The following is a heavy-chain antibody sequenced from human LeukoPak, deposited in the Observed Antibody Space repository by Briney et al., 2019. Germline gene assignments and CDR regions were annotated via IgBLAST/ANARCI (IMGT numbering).Heavy chain of an antibody. Sequence: GGSLRLSCAASGFTFSNYAMSWVRQAPGKGLEWVSAIVGSGGSTYYADSVEGRFTISRDNPKNTLYLQMNSLRAEDTAVYYCAKWGDYDILTGYYDSDYWGQGTLVTVSS. CDR2: IVGSGGST. CDR1: GFTFSNYA. CDR3: AKWGDYDILTGYYDSDY. D-gene: IGHD3-9*01. V-gene: IGHV3-23*01. J-gene: IGHJ4*02.